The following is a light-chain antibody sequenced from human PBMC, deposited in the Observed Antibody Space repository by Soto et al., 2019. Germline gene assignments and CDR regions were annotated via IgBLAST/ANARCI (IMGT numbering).Light chain of an antibody. Sequence: EIVLTQSPGTLSLSPGERATLSCRASQSGSRSYLAWYQQKPGQAPRLLIYGASSRATGIPDRFSGSGSGTDFTLTISRLEPEDFAVYYCQQHGTSPIPFGQGTRLEIK. V-gene: IGKV3-20*01. CDR1: QSGSRSY. CDR2: GAS. CDR3: QQHGTSPIP. J-gene: IGKJ5*01.